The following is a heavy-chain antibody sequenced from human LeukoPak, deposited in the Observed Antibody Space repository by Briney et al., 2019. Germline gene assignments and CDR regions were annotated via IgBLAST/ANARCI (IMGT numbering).Heavy chain of an antibody. V-gene: IGHV1-69*05. D-gene: IGHD5-18*01. CDR2: IIPIFGTA. CDR1: GGTFSSYA. Sequence: ASVKVSCKASGGTFSSYAISWVRQAPGQGLEWLGGIIPIFGTANYAQKFQGRVTITTDESTSTAYMELSSLRSEDTAVYYCARGDTYYYYYMDVWGKGTTVTVSS. J-gene: IGHJ6*03. CDR3: ARGDTYYYYYMDV.